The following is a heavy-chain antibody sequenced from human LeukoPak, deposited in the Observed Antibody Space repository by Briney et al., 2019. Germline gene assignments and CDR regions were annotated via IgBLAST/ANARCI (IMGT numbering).Heavy chain of an antibody. Sequence: GGSLRLSCTSSGFTFSSDAMSWVRQAPGKGLEWVSAISGSGGSTYYADSVKGRFTISRDNSKNTLYLQMNSLRAEDTAVYYCAKGRYCSSTSCPYYYYYYMDVWGKGTTVTVSS. J-gene: IGHJ6*03. CDR1: GFTFSSDA. CDR2: ISGSGGST. CDR3: AKGRYCSSTSCPYYYYYYMDV. V-gene: IGHV3-23*01. D-gene: IGHD2-2*01.